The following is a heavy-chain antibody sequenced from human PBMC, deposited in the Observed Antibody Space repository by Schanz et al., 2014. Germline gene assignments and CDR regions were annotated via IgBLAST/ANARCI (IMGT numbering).Heavy chain of an antibody. CDR3: ARDNYYGSGSCAY. CDR1: GFTFSSYA. V-gene: IGHV3-33*01. D-gene: IGHD3-10*01. Sequence: ESGGGVVQFGRSLRLSCVASGFTFSSYAMHWVRQAPGKGLEWVAVIWYDENNKYYADSVKGRFTISRDNAKNSMYLHMKSLRGEDTAVYYCARDNYYGSGSCAYWGQGTLVTVSS. CDR2: IWYDENNK. J-gene: IGHJ4*02.